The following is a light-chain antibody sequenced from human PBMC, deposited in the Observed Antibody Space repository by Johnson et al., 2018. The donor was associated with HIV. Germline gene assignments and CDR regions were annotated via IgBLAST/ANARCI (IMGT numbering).Light chain of an antibody. CDR2: DNN. CDR1: SSNIGNSY. CDR3: GTWDNSLNVYV. V-gene: IGLV1-51*01. Sequence: QSVLTQPPSVSAAPGQKVTISCSGSSSNIGNSYVSWYQQLPGTTPKLLIYDNNKRPSGIPNLFSGSKSGTSATLGITGLQTGDEADYYCGTWDNSLNVYVFVTGTKVTVL. J-gene: IGLJ1*01.